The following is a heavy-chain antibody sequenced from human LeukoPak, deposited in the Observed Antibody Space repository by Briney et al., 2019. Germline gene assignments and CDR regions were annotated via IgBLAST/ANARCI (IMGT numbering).Heavy chain of an antibody. CDR1: GYTFTSYG. V-gene: IGHV1-18*01. Sequence: ASVKVSCKASGYTFTSYGISWVRQAPGQGLEWMGWISAYNGNTNYAQKLQGRVTMTTDTSTSTAYMELRSLRSDDTAVYYCARDGADYYDSSGYYYSPDYWGQGTLVTVSS. J-gene: IGHJ4*02. D-gene: IGHD3-22*01. CDR3: ARDGADYYDSSGYYYSPDY. CDR2: ISAYNGNT.